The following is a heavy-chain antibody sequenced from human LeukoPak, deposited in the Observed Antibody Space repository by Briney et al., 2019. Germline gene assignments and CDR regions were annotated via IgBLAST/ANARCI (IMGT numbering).Heavy chain of an antibody. CDR2: IHTSGST. Sequence: SETLSLTCTVSGASISSYYWSWIRQPAGKGLEWIGRIHTSGSTNYNPSLKSRVTMSVDKSKNQFSLKLSSVTAADTAVYYCAGAHCGGDCYSGRAFDIWGQGTMVTVSS. CDR3: AGAHCGGDCYSGRAFDI. D-gene: IGHD2-21*02. CDR1: GASISSYY. V-gene: IGHV4-4*07. J-gene: IGHJ3*02.